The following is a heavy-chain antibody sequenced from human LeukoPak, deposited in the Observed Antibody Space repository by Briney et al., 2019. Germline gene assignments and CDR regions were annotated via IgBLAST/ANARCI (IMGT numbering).Heavy chain of an antibody. CDR3: AKDNRGDNWNDLAIDY. CDR1: GLSFSSYA. V-gene: IGHV3-23*01. CDR2: VSGSGGST. D-gene: IGHD1-20*01. Sequence: GGSLRLSCAASGLSFSSYAMSWVRQAPGKGLGWVSTVSGSGGSTYYADSVKGRFTISRDNSKNTLYLQMNSLRAEDTAVYYCAKDNRGDNWNDLAIDYWGQGTLVTVSS. J-gene: IGHJ4*02.